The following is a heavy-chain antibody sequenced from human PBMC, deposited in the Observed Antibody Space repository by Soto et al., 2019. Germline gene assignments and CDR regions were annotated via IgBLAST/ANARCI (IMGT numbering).Heavy chain of an antibody. V-gene: IGHV1-69*06. D-gene: IGHD3-22*01. CDR2: IIPFFGTP. CDR3: ARDKGAYYSHLVY. J-gene: IGHJ4*02. Sequence: QVLLVQSGAEVKKRGSSVKVSCKLSGATFSSYAMSWVRQAPGQGLEWIGGIIPFFGTPNYAQKFQGRVTITADTSTATSYMELSSLRSDDTAVYYCARDKGAYYSHLVYWGQGTLVTVSS. CDR1: GATFSSYA.